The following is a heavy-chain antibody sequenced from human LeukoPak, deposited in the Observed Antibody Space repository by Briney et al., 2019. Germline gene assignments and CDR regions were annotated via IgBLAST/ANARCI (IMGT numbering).Heavy chain of an antibody. Sequence: ASVKVSCKASGYTFTSYGISWVRQAPGQGLEWMGWMNPNSGNTGYAQKFQGRVTMTRNTSISTAYMELSSLRSEDTAVYYCARVSVRRGYFDYWGQGTLVTVSS. CDR1: GYTFTSYG. J-gene: IGHJ4*02. V-gene: IGHV1-8*02. D-gene: IGHD3-10*01. CDR2: MNPNSGNT. CDR3: ARVSVRRGYFDY.